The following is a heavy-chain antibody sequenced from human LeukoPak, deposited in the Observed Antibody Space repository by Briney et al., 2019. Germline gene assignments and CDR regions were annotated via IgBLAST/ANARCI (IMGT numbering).Heavy chain of an antibody. V-gene: IGHV3-74*01. D-gene: IGHD6-6*01. J-gene: IGHJ4*02. CDR2: IKSDGSRT. CDR3: ARDQWYSSSDF. Sequence: GGSLRLSCAASGFTFSNYWMHWVRQAPGKGLVWVSRIKSDGSRTDYADSVKGRFTISRDNAKNTLYLQMNSLRAEDTAVYYCARDQWYSSSDFWGQGTLVTVSS. CDR1: GFTFSNYW.